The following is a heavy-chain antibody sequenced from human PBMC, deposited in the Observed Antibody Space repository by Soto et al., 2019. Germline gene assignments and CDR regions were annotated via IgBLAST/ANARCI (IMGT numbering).Heavy chain of an antibody. CDR2: IYYSGST. CDR3: ARVGIVVVVAALNWYDP. Sequence: SETLSLTCTVSGGSVSSGSYYWSWIRQPPGKGLEWIGYIYYSGSTNYNPSLKSRVTISVDTSKNQFSLKLSSVTAADTAVYYCARVGIVVVVAALNWYDPWGQGTLVTVSS. D-gene: IGHD2-15*01. J-gene: IGHJ5*02. V-gene: IGHV4-61*01. CDR1: GGSVSSGSYY.